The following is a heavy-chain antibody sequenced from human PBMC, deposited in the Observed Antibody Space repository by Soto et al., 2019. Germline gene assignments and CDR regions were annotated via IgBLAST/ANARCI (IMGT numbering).Heavy chain of an antibody. Sequence: ASVKVSCKASGYTFTSYGISWVRQAPGQGLEWMGWISAYNGNTKYAQKLQGRVTMTTDTSTSTADMELRSLRSDDTAVYYCARDLIWFGELSSNGVAFDIWGQGTMVTVSS. D-gene: IGHD3-10*01. CDR3: ARDLIWFGELSSNGVAFDI. CDR2: ISAYNGNT. J-gene: IGHJ3*02. CDR1: GYTFTSYG. V-gene: IGHV1-18*01.